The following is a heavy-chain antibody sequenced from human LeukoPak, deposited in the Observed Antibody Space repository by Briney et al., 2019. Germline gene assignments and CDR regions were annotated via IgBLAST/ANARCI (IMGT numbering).Heavy chain of an antibody. CDR3: ASPPLSSAMYYAH. CDR2: IKPSNGDT. J-gene: IGHJ4*02. D-gene: IGHD1-26*01. Sequence: ASVKVSCKASGYNFSGHYMHWVRQAPGQGLEWMGWIKPSNGDTKYAQNFQGRVTMTRDTSISTAYMKLSSLRSDDTAVYYCASPPLSSAMYYAHWGQGTLVTVSS. V-gene: IGHV1-2*02. CDR1: GYNFSGHY.